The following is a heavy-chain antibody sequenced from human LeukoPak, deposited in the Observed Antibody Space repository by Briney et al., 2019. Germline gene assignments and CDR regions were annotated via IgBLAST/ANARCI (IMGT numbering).Heavy chain of an antibody. CDR1: GFTFSSYG. V-gene: IGHV3-30*02. CDR2: IRYDGSNK. D-gene: IGHD3-22*01. J-gene: IGHJ4*02. Sequence: PGGSLRLSCAASGFTFSSYGMHWVRQAPGKGLEWVAFIRYDGSNKYYADSVKGRFTISRDNSKNTLYLQMNSLRAEDTAVYYCARDHWHYDSSGYANWGQGTLVTVSS. CDR3: ARDHWHYDSSGYAN.